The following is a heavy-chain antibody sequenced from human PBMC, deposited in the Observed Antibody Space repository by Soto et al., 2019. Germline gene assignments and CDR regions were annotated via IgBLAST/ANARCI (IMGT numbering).Heavy chain of an antibody. Sequence: ASVKVSCKASGYTFTSYGISWVRQAPGQGLEWMGWISAYNGNTIYAQKLQGRVTMTEDTSTDTAYMELSSLRSEDTAVYYCATSGPTYGDFDYWGQGTLVTVSS. V-gene: IGHV1-18*01. D-gene: IGHD4-17*01. J-gene: IGHJ4*02. CDR3: ATSGPTYGDFDY. CDR2: ISAYNGNT. CDR1: GYTFTSYG.